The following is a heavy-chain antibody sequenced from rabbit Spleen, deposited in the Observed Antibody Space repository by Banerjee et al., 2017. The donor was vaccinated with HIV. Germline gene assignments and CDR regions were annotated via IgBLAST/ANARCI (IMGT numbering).Heavy chain of an antibody. CDR1: GFSFNSGYD. CDR2: IYAGGSGST. Sequence: QSLEESGGGLVKPGASLTLTCKASGFSFNSGYDMCWVRQAPGKGLEWIACIYAGGSGSTYSATWAKGRFTISKTSSTTVTLQMTSLTVADTATYFCARDTSSSFSSYGMDLWGPGTLVTVS. D-gene: IGHD1-1*01. J-gene: IGHJ6*01. V-gene: IGHV1S40*01. CDR3: ARDTSSSFSSYGMDL.